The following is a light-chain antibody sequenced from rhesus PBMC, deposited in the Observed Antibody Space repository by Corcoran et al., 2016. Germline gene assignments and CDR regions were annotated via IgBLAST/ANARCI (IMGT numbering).Light chain of an antibody. CDR2: GAS. V-gene: IGKV3-10*01. CDR1: QSVRSY. CDR3: YQHSSGFT. Sequence: QVILTQSPATLSLSPGQRATLSCRASQSVRSYLAWYQQKPGQAPRRLIYGASSRATGFPDRFRGSGSGTDFTLTISSLEPEDVGVYHCYQHSSGFTFGQGTKVEIK. J-gene: IGKJ2*01.